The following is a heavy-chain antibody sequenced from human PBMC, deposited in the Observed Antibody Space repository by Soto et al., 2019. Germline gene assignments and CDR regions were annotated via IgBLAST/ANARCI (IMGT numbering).Heavy chain of an antibody. CDR1: GFSFSSYE. CDR2: VTSGGSTI. J-gene: IGHJ4*02. Sequence: PGGSLRLSCAASGFSFSSYEMNWVRQAPGKGLEWVSFVTSGGSTISYADSVKGRFTISRDNAKNSLYLQMNTLRPEDSAIYYCARVAYWGPGTQVTVSS. V-gene: IGHV3-48*03. CDR3: ARVAY.